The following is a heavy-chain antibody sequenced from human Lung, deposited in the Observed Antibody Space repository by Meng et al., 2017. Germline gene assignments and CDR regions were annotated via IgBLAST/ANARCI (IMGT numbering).Heavy chain of an antibody. CDR2: INEDGSGK. D-gene: IGHD6-13*01. Sequence: GAWGGVVVPSGVSFRPSGAASGFTISSHLMHWVRQAPGRGGVWFSGINEDGSGKKYEDSVKGRISIFRGNTKNTVYLQMNSLTAEDTAVYYCGRDGMAADDDIDAWGQGTLVTVSS. V-gene: IGHV3-74*03. CDR1: GFTISSHL. J-gene: IGHJ5*02. CDR3: GRDGMAADDDIDA.